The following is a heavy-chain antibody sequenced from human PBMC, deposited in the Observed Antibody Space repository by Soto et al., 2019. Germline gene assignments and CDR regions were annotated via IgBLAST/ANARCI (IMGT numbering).Heavy chain of an antibody. V-gene: IGHV1-24*01. J-gene: IGHJ4*02. D-gene: IGHD3-3*01. CDR1: GYTLSEMS. CDR3: ATGPRITIFGVVIPFDY. CDR2: FDPEDGET. Sequence: ASVKVSCKVSGYTLSEMSIHWLRQVPVKGLEWMGGFDPEDGETIYAQKFQGRVTMTGDTSTDTAYMELSSLRSEDTAVYYCATGPRITIFGVVIPFDYWGQGTLVTVSS.